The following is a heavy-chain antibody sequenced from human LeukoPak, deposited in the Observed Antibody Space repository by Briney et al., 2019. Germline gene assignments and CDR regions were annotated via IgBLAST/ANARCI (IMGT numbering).Heavy chain of an antibody. D-gene: IGHD6-13*01. CDR2: IYTSGST. CDR1: GGSISSGSCY. Sequence: PSETLSLTCTVSGGSISSGSCYWSWIRQPAGKGLEWIGRIYTSGSTNYNPSLKSRVTISVDTSKNQFSLKLSSVTAADTAVYYCAGEVAAAGDAFDIWGQGTMVTVSS. CDR3: AGEVAAAGDAFDI. J-gene: IGHJ3*02. V-gene: IGHV4-61*02.